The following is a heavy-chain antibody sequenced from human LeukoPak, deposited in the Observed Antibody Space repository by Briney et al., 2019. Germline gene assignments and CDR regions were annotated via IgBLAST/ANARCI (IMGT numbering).Heavy chain of an antibody. D-gene: IGHD3-22*01. V-gene: IGHV3-23*01. CDR1: AITLSNYG. CDR3: AKRGVVIRVILVGFHKEAYYFDS. CDR2: ISDSGGST. Sequence: GGSLRLSCAVSAITLSNYGMSWVRQAPGKGLEWVAGISDSGGSTNYADSVKGRFTISRDNPKNTLYLQMNSLRAEDTAVYFCAKRGVVIRVILVGFHKEAYYFDSWGQGALVTVSS. J-gene: IGHJ4*02.